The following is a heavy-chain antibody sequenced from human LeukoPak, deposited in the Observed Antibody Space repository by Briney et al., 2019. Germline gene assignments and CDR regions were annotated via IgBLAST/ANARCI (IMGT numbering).Heavy chain of an antibody. Sequence: PGGSLRLSCAASGFTVNTNYMSWVRQAPGKGLEWVSVIYSGGSTYYADSVRGRFTISRDNSRNTVYLQMNSLRAEDTAVYYCARDVIYASEIYSYGDCLGQGTLVTVSS. CDR2: IYSGGST. V-gene: IGHV3-53*01. CDR3: ARDVIYASEIYSYGDC. J-gene: IGHJ4*02. D-gene: IGHD3-16*01. CDR1: GFTVNTNY.